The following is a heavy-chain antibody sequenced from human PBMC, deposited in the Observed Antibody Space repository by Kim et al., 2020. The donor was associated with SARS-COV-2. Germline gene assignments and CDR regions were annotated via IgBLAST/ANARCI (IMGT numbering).Heavy chain of an antibody. CDR1: GGSIRSGGSY. D-gene: IGHD3-3*01. CDR2: IYYSGST. Sequence: SETLSLTCTVSGGSIRSGGSYWSWIRQHPGKGLEWIGYIYYSGSTHYNPSLKSRVTISVATSKTQFSLKLSSVTAAATAVFYCARGRPLFGVANYSFD. J-gene: IGHJ3*01. V-gene: IGHV4-31*03. CDR3: ARGRPLFGVANYSFD.